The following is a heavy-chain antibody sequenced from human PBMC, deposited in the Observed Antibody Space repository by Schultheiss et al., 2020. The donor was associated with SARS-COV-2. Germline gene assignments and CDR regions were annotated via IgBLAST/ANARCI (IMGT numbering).Heavy chain of an antibody. J-gene: IGHJ4*02. V-gene: IGHV1-2*02. CDR3: ARVGAVAGTRYYFDY. CDR2: INPNSGGT. D-gene: IGHD6-19*01. CDR1: GYTFTGYY. Sequence: ASVKVSCKASGYTFTGYYMHWVRQAPGQGLEWMGWINPNSGGTNYAQKFQGRVTMTRDTSISTAYMELSSLRSEDTAVYYCARVGAVAGTRYYFDYWGQGTLVTVSS.